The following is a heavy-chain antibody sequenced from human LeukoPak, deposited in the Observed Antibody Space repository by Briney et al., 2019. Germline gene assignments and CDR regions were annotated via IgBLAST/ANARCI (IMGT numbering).Heavy chain of an antibody. CDR3: ARVGGYCSSTSWPQNCYFDY. CDR1: GGSISSSSYY. CDR2: IYYSGST. Sequence: SETLSLTCTVSGGSISSSSYYWGWIRQPPGKGLEWIGSIYYSGSTNYNPSLKSRVTMSVDTSKNQFSLKLSSVTAADTAVYYCARVGGYCSSTSWPQNCYFDYWGQGTLVTVSS. V-gene: IGHV4-39*07. D-gene: IGHD2-2*03. J-gene: IGHJ4*02.